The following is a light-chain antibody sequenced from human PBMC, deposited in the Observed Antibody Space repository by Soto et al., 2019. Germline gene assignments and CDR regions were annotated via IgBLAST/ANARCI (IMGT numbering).Light chain of an antibody. V-gene: IGLV2-23*01. CDR1: SSDVGSYNL. Sequence: QSVLTQPASVSGSPGQSITISCTGTSSDVGSYNLVSWYQQHPGKAPKLMFYEGSKRPSGVSNRFSGSKSGNTASLTISGLQAEDEADYYCCSYAGSSTYVFGTGTKLTVL. CDR2: EGS. CDR3: CSYAGSSTYV. J-gene: IGLJ1*01.